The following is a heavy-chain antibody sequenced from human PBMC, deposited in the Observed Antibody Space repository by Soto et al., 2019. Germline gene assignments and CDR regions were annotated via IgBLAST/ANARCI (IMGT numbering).Heavy chain of an antibody. D-gene: IGHD4-17*01. CDR3: ATDYGASGWFDP. CDR1: GYTFTSYD. J-gene: IGHJ5*02. Sequence: ASVKVSCKASGYTFTSYDINWVRQATGQGLEWMGWMNPNSGNTGYAQKFQGRVTMTEDTSTDTAYMELSSLRSEDTAVYYCATDYGASGWFDPWGQGTLVTVSS. CDR2: MNPNSGNT. V-gene: IGHV1-8*01.